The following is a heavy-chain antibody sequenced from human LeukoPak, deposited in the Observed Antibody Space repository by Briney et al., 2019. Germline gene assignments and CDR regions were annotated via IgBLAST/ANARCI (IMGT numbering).Heavy chain of an antibody. Sequence: ASVKVSCKASGYTFTSYGISWVRQAPGQGLEWMGWISAYNGNTNYAQKLQGRVTMTTDTSTSTAYMELRSLRSDDTAVYYCARDRAGTTYLRFGYWGQGTLVTVSS. CDR2: ISAYNGNT. CDR1: GYTFTSYG. V-gene: IGHV1-18*01. J-gene: IGHJ4*02. D-gene: IGHD1-1*01. CDR3: ARDRAGTTYLRFGY.